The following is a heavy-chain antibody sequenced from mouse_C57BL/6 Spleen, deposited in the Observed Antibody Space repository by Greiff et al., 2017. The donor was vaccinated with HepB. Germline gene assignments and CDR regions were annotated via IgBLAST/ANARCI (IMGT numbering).Heavy chain of an antibody. CDR3: ARASYYYGSSPWFAY. V-gene: IGHV5-4*01. Sequence: EVQGVESGGGLVKPGGSLKLSCAASGFTFSSYAMSWVRQTPEKRLEWVATISDGGSYTYYPDNVKGRFTISRDNAKNNLYLQMSHLKSEDTAMYYCARASYYYGSSPWFAYWGQGTLVTVSA. CDR1: GFTFSSYA. D-gene: IGHD1-1*01. J-gene: IGHJ3*01. CDR2: ISDGGSYT.